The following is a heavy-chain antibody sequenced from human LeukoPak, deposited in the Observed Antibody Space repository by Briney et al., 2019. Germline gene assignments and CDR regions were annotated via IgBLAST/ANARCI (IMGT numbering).Heavy chain of an antibody. V-gene: IGHV4-59*01. CDR1: GGSISSYY. J-gene: IGHJ6*02. D-gene: IGHD2-2*01. Sequence: PSETLSLTCTVSGGSISSYYWSWIRQPPGKGLEWIGYIYYSGSTNYNPSLKSRVTISVDTSKNQFSLKLSSVTAADTAVYYCARVTSTSRYYYYGMDVWGQGTTVTVSS. CDR3: ARVTSTSRYYYYGMDV. CDR2: IYYSGST.